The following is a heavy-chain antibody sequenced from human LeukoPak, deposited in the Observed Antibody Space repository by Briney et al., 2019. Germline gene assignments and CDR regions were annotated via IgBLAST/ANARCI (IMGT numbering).Heavy chain of an antibody. Sequence: ASVKVSCKASGYTFTGYYMHWVRQAPGQGLEWMGWINPNSGGTNYAQKFQGRVTMTRDTSISTAYMEPSRPRSDDTAVYYCAREREEMATLNYWGQGTLVTVSS. CDR3: AREREEMATLNY. CDR1: GYTFTGYY. V-gene: IGHV1-2*02. D-gene: IGHD5-24*01. J-gene: IGHJ4*02. CDR2: INPNSGGT.